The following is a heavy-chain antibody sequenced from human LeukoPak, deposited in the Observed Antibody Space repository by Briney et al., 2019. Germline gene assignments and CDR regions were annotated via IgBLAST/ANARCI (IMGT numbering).Heavy chain of an antibody. Sequence: GSLRLSCAASGFTFSSYSMNWVRQAPGKGLEWVSSISSSRSYIYYADSVKGRFTISRDNAKNSLYLQMNSLRAEDTAVYYCARVSQGDSIDGYDYWGQGTLVTVSS. CDR3: ARVSQGDSIDGYDY. J-gene: IGHJ4*02. CDR1: GFTFSSYS. CDR2: ISSSRSYI. D-gene: IGHD3-22*01. V-gene: IGHV3-21*01.